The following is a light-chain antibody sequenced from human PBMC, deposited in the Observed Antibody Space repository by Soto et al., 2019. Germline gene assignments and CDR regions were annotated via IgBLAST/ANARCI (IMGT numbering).Light chain of an antibody. CDR1: QSVRSNY. Sequence: EIVLTQSPGTLSLSSGERATLSCRASQSVRSNYLAWYQQKPGQAPRLLLYGASSRATGIPDTFGGSGSGTDFTLTISRLEPEDVAVYYGQQYASSPLTFGGGTKVEIK. CDR3: QQYASSPLT. J-gene: IGKJ4*01. CDR2: GAS. V-gene: IGKV3-20*01.